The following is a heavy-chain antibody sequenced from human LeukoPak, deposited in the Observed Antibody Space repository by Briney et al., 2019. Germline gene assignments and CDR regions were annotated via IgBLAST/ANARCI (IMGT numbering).Heavy chain of an antibody. CDR2: INHSGST. J-gene: IGHJ4*02. D-gene: IGHD2-15*01. CDR3: ARGRSRLGTVVLAATPLNDY. Sequence: PSETLSLTCAVYGGSFSGYYWSWIRQPPGKGLEWIGEINHSGSTNYNPSLKSRLTISVDTSKNQFSLKLSSVTAADTAVYYCARGRSRLGTVVLAATPLNDYWGQGTLVTVSS. V-gene: IGHV4-34*01. CDR1: GGSFSGYY.